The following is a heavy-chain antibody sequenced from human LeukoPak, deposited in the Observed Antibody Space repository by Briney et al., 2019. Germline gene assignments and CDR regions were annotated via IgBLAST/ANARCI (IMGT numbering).Heavy chain of an antibody. J-gene: IGHJ4*02. CDR2: FYYSGST. Sequence: SETLSLTCTVSGGSISSYYWSWIRQPPGKGLEWIGYFYYSGSTNYNPSLKSRVTISVDTSKNQFSLKLSSVTAADTAVYYCARASSSWYYFDYWGQGTLVTVSS. V-gene: IGHV4-59*01. CDR1: GGSISSYY. CDR3: ARASSSWYYFDY. D-gene: IGHD6-13*01.